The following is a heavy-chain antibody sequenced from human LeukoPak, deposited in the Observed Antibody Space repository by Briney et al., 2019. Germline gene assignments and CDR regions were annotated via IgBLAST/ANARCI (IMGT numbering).Heavy chain of an antibody. J-gene: IGHJ5*02. D-gene: IGHD3-10*01. CDR1: GESFSGYY. CDR2: INHSGST. CDR3: ARKALWYYYGSGRHANWFDP. Sequence: PSETLSLTCAVYGESFSGYYWSWIRQPPGKGLEWIGEINHSGSTNYNPSLKSRVTISVDTSRNQFSLNLSSVTAADTAVYYCARKALWYYYGSGRHANWFDPWGQGTLVTVSS. V-gene: IGHV4-34*01.